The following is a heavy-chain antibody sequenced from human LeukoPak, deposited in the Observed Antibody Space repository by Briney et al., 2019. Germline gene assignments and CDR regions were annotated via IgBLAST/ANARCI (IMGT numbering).Heavy chain of an antibody. Sequence: PSETLSLTCTVSGGSISSYYWSWIRQPPGKGLEWTGDIYYSGYTNYNPSLKSRVTISVDTSKNQFSLKLRSVTAADTAVYYCARETSQKGAHYMDVWGKGTTVTVSS. V-gene: IGHV4-59*01. CDR3: ARETSQKGAHYMDV. CDR2: IYYSGYT. CDR1: GGSISSYY. J-gene: IGHJ6*03. D-gene: IGHD3-16*01.